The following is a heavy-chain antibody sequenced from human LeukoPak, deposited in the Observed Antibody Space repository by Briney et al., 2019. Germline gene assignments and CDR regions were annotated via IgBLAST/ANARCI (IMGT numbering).Heavy chain of an antibody. CDR3: ARRGGSSHYYFDY. CDR2: IKQDGSEK. V-gene: IGHV3-7*01. CDR1: GFTFSSYW. D-gene: IGHD2-15*01. Sequence: GGSLRLSCAASGFTFSSYWMSWVRQAPGKGLEWVANIKQDGSEKYYVDSVKGRFTISRDNAKNSLYLQMNSLRAEDTAVYYCARRGGSSHYYFDYCGQGTLVTVSS. J-gene: IGHJ4*02.